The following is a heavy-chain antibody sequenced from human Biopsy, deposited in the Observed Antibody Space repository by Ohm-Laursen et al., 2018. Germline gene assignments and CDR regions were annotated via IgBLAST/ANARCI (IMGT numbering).Heavy chain of an antibody. Sequence: SLRLSCTASGFTFSDYALHWVRQAPGKGPEWAAVSSYDGSNTYHADSVRGRFTISRDNSKNTLYLQVNSLRAEDTAVYYCAKDLSAYYYYGIDVWGQGTTVTVSS. J-gene: IGHJ6*02. V-gene: IGHV3-30*18. CDR3: AKDLSAYYYYGIDV. CDR1: GFTFSDYA. CDR2: SSYDGSNT. D-gene: IGHD6-19*01.